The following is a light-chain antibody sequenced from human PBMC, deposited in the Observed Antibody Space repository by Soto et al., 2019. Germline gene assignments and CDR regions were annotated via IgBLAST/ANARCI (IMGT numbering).Light chain of an antibody. J-gene: IGKJ2*01. CDR3: QQYGSSPMYT. Sequence: EIVLTQSPGTLSLSPGERATLSCRASHSVSSSYLAWYQQKPGQAPRLLIYGASSRATGIPDRFIGSGSGTDFTLTISRLEPEDSAVYYCQQYGSSPMYTFGQGTKLEIK. CDR1: HSVSSSY. CDR2: GAS. V-gene: IGKV3-20*01.